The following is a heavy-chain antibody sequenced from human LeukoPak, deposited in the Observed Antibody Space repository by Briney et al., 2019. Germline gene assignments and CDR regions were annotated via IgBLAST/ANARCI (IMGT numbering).Heavy chain of an antibody. Sequence: GASVKVSCKASGYTFTSYGISWVRQAPGQGLEWMGWISAYNGNTNYAQKLQGRVTMTTDTSTSTAYMGLRSLRSDDTAVYYCARVGSGWYLGVYYYYYMDVWGKGTTVTVSS. CDR3: ARVGSGWYLGVYYYYYMDV. CDR2: ISAYNGNT. J-gene: IGHJ6*03. V-gene: IGHV1-18*01. D-gene: IGHD6-19*01. CDR1: GYTFTSYG.